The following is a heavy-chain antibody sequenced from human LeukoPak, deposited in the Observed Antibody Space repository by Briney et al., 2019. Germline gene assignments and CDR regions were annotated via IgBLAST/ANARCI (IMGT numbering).Heavy chain of an antibody. CDR1: GFPFDTFG. Sequence: GGSLRLSCAASGFPFDTFGMHWVRHPPGKGLEWVAVIWSGGNNENYADSVRGRFTISRDNSKNTLFLQMNSLRAQDTAVYYCVRGPGTSIFDLWGQGTTVTVS. V-gene: IGHV3-33*01. CDR2: IWSGGNNE. J-gene: IGHJ3*01. CDR3: VRGPGTSIFDL. D-gene: IGHD6-13*01.